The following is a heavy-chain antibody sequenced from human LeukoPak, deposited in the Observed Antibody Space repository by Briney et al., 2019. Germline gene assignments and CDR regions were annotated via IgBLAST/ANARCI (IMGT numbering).Heavy chain of an antibody. CDR3: ARVAPPSFTMVRGVTFDY. CDR2: INHSGST. D-gene: IGHD3-10*01. J-gene: IGHJ4*02. V-gene: IGHV4-34*01. Sequence: SETLSLTCAVYGGSFSGYYWSWIRQPPGKGLEWIGEINHSGSTNYNPSLKSRVTISVDTSENQFSLKLSSVTAADTAVYFCARVAPPSFTMVRGVTFDYWGQGTLVTVSS. CDR1: GGSFSGYY.